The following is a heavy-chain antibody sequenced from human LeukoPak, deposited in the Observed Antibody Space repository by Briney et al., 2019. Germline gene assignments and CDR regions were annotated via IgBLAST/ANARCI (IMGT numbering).Heavy chain of an antibody. Sequence: GGSLRLSCAASGFTFSSYSMNWVRQAPGKGLEWVSHISSSSSTIYYADSVKGRFTISRNNAKNSLYLHIDSLRAEDTAVYYCARGRVGQWLVDAFDIWGQGTMVTVSS. CDR1: GFTFSSYS. CDR2: ISSSSSTI. J-gene: IGHJ3*02. CDR3: ARGRVGQWLVDAFDI. V-gene: IGHV3-48*04. D-gene: IGHD6-19*01.